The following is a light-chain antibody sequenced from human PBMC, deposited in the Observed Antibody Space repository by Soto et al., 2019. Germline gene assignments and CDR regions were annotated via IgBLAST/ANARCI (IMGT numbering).Light chain of an antibody. CDR3: QQYHSPPLT. CDR1: QNIRSNY. J-gene: IGKJ1*01. V-gene: IGKV3-20*01. CDR2: GAI. Sequence: DIVLRQSPGTLSLSPGQRATLSCRASQNIRSNYIAWFQQKPGQPPRLLIYGAINRATDIPARFSGSGSGTEFSLTISSLEPEDFVVYYCQQYHSPPLTFGPGTKVEIK.